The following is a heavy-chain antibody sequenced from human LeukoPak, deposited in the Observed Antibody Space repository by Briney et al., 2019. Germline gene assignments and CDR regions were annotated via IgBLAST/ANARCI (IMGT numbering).Heavy chain of an antibody. CDR1: GGSISSYY. Sequence: SETLSLTCTASGGSISSYYWSWIRQPPGKGLEWIGYIYYSGSTNYNPSLKSRVTISVDTSKNQFSLKLSSVTAADTAVYYCASHYYDSSGYLRGDAFDIWGQGTMVTVSS. CDR2: IYYSGST. J-gene: IGHJ3*02. D-gene: IGHD3-22*01. CDR3: ASHYYDSSGYLRGDAFDI. V-gene: IGHV4-59*08.